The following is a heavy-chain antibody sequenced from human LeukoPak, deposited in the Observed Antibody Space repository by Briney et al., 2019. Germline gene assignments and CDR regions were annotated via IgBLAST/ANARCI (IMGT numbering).Heavy chain of an antibody. Sequence: GGSLRLSCAASGFTFSSYSMNWVRQAPGKGLEWVSSISSSSSYIYYADSVKGRFTISRDNAKNSLYLQMNSLRAEDTAVCYCARDLVGYPRWFDPWGQGTLVTVSS. CDR3: ARDLVGYPRWFDP. J-gene: IGHJ5*02. CDR2: ISSSSSYI. CDR1: GFTFSSYS. V-gene: IGHV3-21*01. D-gene: IGHD2-8*02.